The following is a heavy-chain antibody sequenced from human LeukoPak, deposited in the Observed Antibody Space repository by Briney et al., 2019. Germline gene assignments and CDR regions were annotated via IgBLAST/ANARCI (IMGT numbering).Heavy chain of an antibody. V-gene: IGHV3-30*18. CDR1: GFTFSSYG. D-gene: IGHD3-9*01. CDR2: ISYDGSNK. Sequence: GGSLRLSCAASGFTFSSYGMHWVRQAPGKGLEWVAVISYDGSNKYYADSVKGRFTISRDNSKNTLYLQMNSLRAEDTAVYYCAKEKQNYDILTGYYGEDNWFDPWGQGTLVTVSS. J-gene: IGHJ5*02. CDR3: AKEKQNYDILTGYYGEDNWFDP.